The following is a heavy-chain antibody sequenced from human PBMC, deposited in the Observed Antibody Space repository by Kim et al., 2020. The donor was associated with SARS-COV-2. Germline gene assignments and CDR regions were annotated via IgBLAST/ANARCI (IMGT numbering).Heavy chain of an antibody. D-gene: IGHD6-13*01. CDR1: GGSISSSNW. J-gene: IGHJ6*02. CDR3: ARLPSIAAAGSPAGGGYYYGMDV. CDR2: IYHSVST. Sequence: SETLSLTCAVSGGSISSSNWWSWVRQPPGKGLEWIGEIYHSVSTNYNPSLKSRVTISVDKSKNQFSLKLSSVTAADTAVYYCARLPSIAAAGSPAGGGYYYGMDVWGQVTTVTVYS. V-gene: IGHV4-4*02.